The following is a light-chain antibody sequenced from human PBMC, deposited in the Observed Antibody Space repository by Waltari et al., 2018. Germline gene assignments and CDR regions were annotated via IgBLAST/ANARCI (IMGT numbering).Light chain of an antibody. CDR2: STS. CDR3: QQNYRTPIT. V-gene: IGKV1-39*01. Sequence: DIQMTQYPSSLSASIGDRVNITCRASHNIDIFLSWYQQKPGRAPTLLIYSTSSLQIGVPSRFSGSGSGTDFTLTITSLLAEDFATYFCQQNYRTPITFGQGTRLE. CDR1: HNIDIF. J-gene: IGKJ5*01.